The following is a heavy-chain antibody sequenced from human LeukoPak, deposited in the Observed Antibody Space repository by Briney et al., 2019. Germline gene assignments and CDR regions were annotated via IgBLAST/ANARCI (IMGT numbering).Heavy chain of an antibody. CDR2: ISGSNNE. V-gene: IGHV3-69-1*01. CDR1: GFTFRTST. CDR3: VRIPNNANFPNWFDP. J-gene: IGHJ5*02. D-gene: IGHD4/OR15-4a*01. Sequence: GGSLRLSCAASGFTFRTSTMNWVRQAPGKGLEWVSSISGSNNEYYADSVKGRFTISRDTAKSSLYLQMNSLRAEDTAVYHCVRIPNNANFPNWFDPWGQGTLVTVSS.